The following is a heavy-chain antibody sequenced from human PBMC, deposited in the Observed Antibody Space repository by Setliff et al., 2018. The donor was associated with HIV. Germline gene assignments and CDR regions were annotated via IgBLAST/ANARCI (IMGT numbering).Heavy chain of an antibody. CDR2: INTYNNQT. Sequence: ASVKVSCKASGYTFTTNGISWVRQAPGQGLEWMGWINTYNNQTNYAHKLQGRVTMTADTSTNTAYMDLKSLRSDDTAVYYCARVSLEVDYDFRQGYYYYYMDVWGKGTTVTVSS. CDR1: GYTFTTNG. CDR3: ARVSLEVDYDFRQGYYYYYMDV. V-gene: IGHV1-18*01. J-gene: IGHJ6*03. D-gene: IGHD3-22*01.